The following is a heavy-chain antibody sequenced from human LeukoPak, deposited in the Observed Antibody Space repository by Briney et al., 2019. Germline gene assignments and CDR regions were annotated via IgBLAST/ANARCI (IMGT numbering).Heavy chain of an antibody. CDR3: AKLYSSGWDDFDI. D-gene: IGHD6-19*01. V-gene: IGHV3-53*01. CDR1: GFTVSGSY. Sequence: GGSLRLSCAVSGFTVSGSYMSWVRQAPGEGLEWVALVYSGGNTYYADSVKGRFTISRDNSKNTLYLQMNSLRAEDTAVYYCAKLYSSGWDDFDIWGQGTMVTVSS. CDR2: VYSGGNT. J-gene: IGHJ3*02.